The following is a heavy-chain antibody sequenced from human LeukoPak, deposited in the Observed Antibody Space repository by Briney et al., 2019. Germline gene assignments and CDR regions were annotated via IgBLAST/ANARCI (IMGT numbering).Heavy chain of an antibody. Sequence: GASVKVSCKASGYTFTSYYMHWVRQAPGQGLEWMGLINPTGGSTGYAQKFQGRVTMTRDMSTSTDYMELSSLRSEDTAVYYCARGRIVGATPNFGYWGQGTLVTVSS. CDR1: GYTFTSYY. J-gene: IGHJ4*02. D-gene: IGHD1-26*01. V-gene: IGHV1-46*01. CDR2: INPTGGST. CDR3: ARGRIVGATPNFGY.